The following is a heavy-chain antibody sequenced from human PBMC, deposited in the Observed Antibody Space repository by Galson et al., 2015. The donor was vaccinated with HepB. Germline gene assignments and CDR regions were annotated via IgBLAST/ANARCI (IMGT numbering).Heavy chain of an antibody. Sequence: SLRLSCAASGFIFSNYGMQWVRQAPGKGLEWVAFIRYDGTNNYYADSVRGRFTISRDNSKNTLYLQMNSLRAEDTAVYYCANNEGRFDYGSGSKNFEYWGQGTLVTVSS. D-gene: IGHD3-10*01. CDR2: IRYDGTNN. CDR3: ANNEGRFDYGSGSKNFEY. V-gene: IGHV3-30*02. J-gene: IGHJ4*02. CDR1: GFIFSNYG.